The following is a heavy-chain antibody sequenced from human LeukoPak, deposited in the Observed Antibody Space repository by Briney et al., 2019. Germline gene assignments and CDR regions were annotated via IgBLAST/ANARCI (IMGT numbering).Heavy chain of an antibody. J-gene: IGHJ6*02. CDR1: GFTFSSYS. CDR2: ISSSSSYT. CDR3: AKARQQLVGYYYGMDV. D-gene: IGHD6-13*01. Sequence: PGGSLRLSCAASGFTFSSYSMNWVRQAPGKGLEWVSSISSSSSYTYYADSVKGRFTISRDNSKNTLYLQRNSLRAEDTAVYYCAKARQQLVGYYYGMDVWGQGTTVTVSS. V-gene: IGHV3-21*01.